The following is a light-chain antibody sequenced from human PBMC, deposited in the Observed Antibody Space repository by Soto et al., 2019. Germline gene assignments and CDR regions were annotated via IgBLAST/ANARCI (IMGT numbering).Light chain of an antibody. Sequence: IQLTHSPSSLSASLGDSVTVTCRASQGISSYLAWYQQKPGKAPKLLIYAASTLQSGVPSRFSGSGSGTDFTLTISSLQPEDFATYYCQQLNSYPLTFGGGTKV. CDR2: AAS. CDR3: QQLNSYPLT. J-gene: IGKJ4*01. CDR1: QGISSY. V-gene: IGKV1-9*01.